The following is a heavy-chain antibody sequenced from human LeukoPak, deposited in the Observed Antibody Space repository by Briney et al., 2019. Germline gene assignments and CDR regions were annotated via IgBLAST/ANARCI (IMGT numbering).Heavy chain of an antibody. V-gene: IGHV1-69*13. CDR3: ARGNYYDSSCYYPGLDY. CDR1: GGTFSSYA. D-gene: IGHD3-22*01. J-gene: IGHJ4*02. Sequence: ASVKVSCKASGGTFSSYAISWVRQAPGQGLEWMGGIIPIFGTANYAQKFQGRVTITADESTSTAYMELSSLRSEDTAVYYCARGNYYDSSCYYPGLDYWGQGTLVTVSS. CDR2: IIPIFGTA.